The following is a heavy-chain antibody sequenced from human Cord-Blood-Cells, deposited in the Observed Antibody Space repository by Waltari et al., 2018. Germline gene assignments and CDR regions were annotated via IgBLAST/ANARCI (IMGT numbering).Heavy chain of an antibody. V-gene: IGHV4-4*02. J-gene: IGHJ4*02. CDR2: IYQSGST. CDR3: ARRTYGYSYGYNYFDY. D-gene: IGHD5-18*01. CDR1: GGSISSSNW. Sequence: QVQLQESGPGLVKPSGTLSLTCAVSGGSISSSNWWSWVRQPPGKGLEWIGEIYQSGSTNYHPPRTSRVTIAVDKSKNQFSLKLSSVTAADTAVYYCARRTYGYSYGYNYFDYWGQGTLVTVSS.